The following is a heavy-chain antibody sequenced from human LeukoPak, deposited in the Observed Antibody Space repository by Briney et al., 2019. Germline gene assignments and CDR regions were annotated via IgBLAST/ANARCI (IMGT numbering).Heavy chain of an antibody. CDR3: ARDNGYFSVDY. V-gene: IGHV3-7*01. D-gene: IGHD3-22*01. Sequence: GGSLRLSCAASGFTFSSYWMTWARQAPGKGLEWVANIKQDESEKYYGDSVRGRFTISRDNAQNSLYLQMNSPRAEDTAVYYCARDNGYFSVDYWGQGTLVTVSS. CDR1: GFTFSSYW. CDR2: IKQDESEK. J-gene: IGHJ4*02.